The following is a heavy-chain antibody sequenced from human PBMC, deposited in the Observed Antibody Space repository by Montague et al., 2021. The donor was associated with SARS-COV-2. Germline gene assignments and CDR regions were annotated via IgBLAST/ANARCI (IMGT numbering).Heavy chain of an antibody. D-gene: IGHD5-12*01. CDR1: GFTFSSYS. V-gene: IGHV3-21*01. Sequence: SLRLSCAASGFTFSSYSMNWVRQAPGKGLEWVSSISSSSYIYYADSVKGRFTISRDNAKNSLYLQMNSLRAEDTAVYYCARGPYSGYDLGELDYWGQGTLVTVSS. J-gene: IGHJ4*02. CDR2: ISSSSYI. CDR3: ARGPYSGYDLGELDY.